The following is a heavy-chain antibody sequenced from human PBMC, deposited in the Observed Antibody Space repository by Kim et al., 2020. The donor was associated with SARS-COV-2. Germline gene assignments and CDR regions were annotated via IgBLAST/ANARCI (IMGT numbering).Heavy chain of an antibody. V-gene: IGHV2-5*01. CDR3: AHRRPLYGYLDY. D-gene: IGHD2-8*01. J-gene: IGHJ4*02. Sequence: RYSPSLNSRLTITKDTSKNQVVLTMTNMDPVDTATYYCAHRRPLYGYLDYWGQGTLVTVSS.